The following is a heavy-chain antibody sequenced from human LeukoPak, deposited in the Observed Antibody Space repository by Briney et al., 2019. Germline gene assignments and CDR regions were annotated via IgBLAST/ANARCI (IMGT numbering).Heavy chain of an antibody. D-gene: IGHD1-1*01. CDR2: IYYSGST. CDR1: GGSISSSSYY. CDR3: ARVGNEHDLPILFDF. J-gene: IGHJ4*02. V-gene: IGHV4-39*07. Sequence: PSETLSLTCTVSGGSISSSSYYWGWIRQPPGKGLEWIGSIYYSGSTYYNPSLKSRVSMSIDTSKSHFSLRLASVTAADTAVYYCARVGNEHDLPILFDFWGQGALVTVSS.